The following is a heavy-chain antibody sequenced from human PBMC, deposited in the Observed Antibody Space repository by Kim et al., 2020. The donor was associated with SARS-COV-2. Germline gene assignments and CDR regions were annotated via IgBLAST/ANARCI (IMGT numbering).Heavy chain of an antibody. CDR2: IIPIFGTA. CDR3: ARRHYDFWSGTDYYYYYGMDV. Sequence: SVKVSCKASGGTFSSYAISWVRQAPGQGLEWMGGIIPIFGTANYAQKFQGRVTITADESTSTAYMELSSLRSEDTAVYYCARRHYDFWSGTDYYYYYGMDVWGQGTTVTVSS. CDR1: GGTFSSYA. D-gene: IGHD3-3*01. V-gene: IGHV1-69*13. J-gene: IGHJ6*02.